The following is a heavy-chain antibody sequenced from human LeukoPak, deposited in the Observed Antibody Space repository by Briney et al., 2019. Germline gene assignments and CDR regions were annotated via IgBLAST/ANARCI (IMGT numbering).Heavy chain of an antibody. CDR2: ISSSGSTI. J-gene: IGHJ4*02. D-gene: IGHD2-2*01. Sequence: PGGSLRLSCVASGFTFSSYEMNWVRQVPGKGLEWLSYISSSGSTIYNADSVKGRFTISRDNAKNSLYLQMNSLRAEDTAVYYCARDHCTSTSCYFAYWGQGTLVTVSS. CDR3: ARDHCTSTSCYFAY. V-gene: IGHV3-48*03. CDR1: GFTFSSYE.